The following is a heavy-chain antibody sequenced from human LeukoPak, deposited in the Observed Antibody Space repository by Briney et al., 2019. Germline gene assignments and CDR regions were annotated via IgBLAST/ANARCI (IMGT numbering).Heavy chain of an antibody. CDR3: ARVQRQYCSGGSCYSDQYYYYYYGMDV. D-gene: IGHD2-15*01. CDR2: IYYSGST. CDR1: AGSITIYY. J-gene: IGHJ6*02. Sequence: KSSETLSPTCTVAAGSITIYYWSWIRQPPGKGLEWIGYIYYSGSTNYNPSLKSRVTISVDTSKNQFSLKLSSVTAADTAVYYCARVQRQYCSGGSCYSDQYYYYYYGMDVWGQGTTVTVSS. V-gene: IGHV4-59*08.